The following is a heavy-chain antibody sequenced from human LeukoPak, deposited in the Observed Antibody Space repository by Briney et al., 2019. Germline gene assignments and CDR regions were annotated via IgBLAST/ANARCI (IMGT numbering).Heavy chain of an antibody. Sequence: SVKVSCKASGGTFSSYAISWVRQASGQGLEWMGRIIPILGIANYAQKFQGRVTITADKSTSTAYMELSSLRSEDTAVYYCARDMVRGPRGFDPWGQGTLVTVSS. CDR3: ARDMVRGPRGFDP. V-gene: IGHV1-69*04. CDR1: GGTFSSYA. CDR2: IIPILGIA. J-gene: IGHJ5*02. D-gene: IGHD3-10*01.